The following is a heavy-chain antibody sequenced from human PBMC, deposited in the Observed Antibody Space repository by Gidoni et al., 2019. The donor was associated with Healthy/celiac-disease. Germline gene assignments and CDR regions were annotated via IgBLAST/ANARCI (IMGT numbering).Heavy chain of an antibody. CDR2: FDPEDGKA. Sequence: QVQLVQSGAEVKKPGASVKVSCKVSGNTLTELSMHWVRQAPGKGLEWMGGFDPEDGKAIYAQKFQGRVTMTEDTATDTAYMELSSLRSEDTAVYYCASKIVVVPAAMISGAFDIWGQGTMVTVSS. D-gene: IGHD2-2*01. CDR1: GNTLTELS. J-gene: IGHJ3*02. CDR3: ASKIVVVPAAMISGAFDI. V-gene: IGHV1-24*01.